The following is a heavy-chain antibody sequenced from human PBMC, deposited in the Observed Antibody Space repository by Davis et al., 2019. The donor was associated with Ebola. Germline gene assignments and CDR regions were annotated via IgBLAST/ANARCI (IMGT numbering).Heavy chain of an antibody. CDR1: GYTFTGYY. Sequence: ASVKVSCKASGYTFTGYYMHWVRQAPGQGLEWMGWINPNSGGTNYAQKFQGRVTMTRDTSISTAYMELSRLRSDDTAVYYCAREVVVVPAAILVGEDWFDPWGQGTLVTVSS. J-gene: IGHJ5*02. CDR3: AREVVVVPAAILVGEDWFDP. CDR2: INPNSGGT. V-gene: IGHV1-2*02. D-gene: IGHD2-2*02.